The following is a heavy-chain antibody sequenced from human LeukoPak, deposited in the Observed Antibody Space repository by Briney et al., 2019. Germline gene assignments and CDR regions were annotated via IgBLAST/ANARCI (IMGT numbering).Heavy chain of an antibody. J-gene: IGHJ4*02. D-gene: IGHD2-2*01. V-gene: IGHV1-2*02. CDR1: GYTFTGYY. CDR3: AREACSSTSCHHREFDY. Sequence: GASVKVSCKASGYTFTGYYMHWVRQAPGQGLEWMGWINPNSGGTNYAQKFQGRVTMTRYTSISTAYMELSRLRSDDTAVYYCAREACSSTSCHHREFDYWGQGTLVTVSS. CDR2: INPNSGGT.